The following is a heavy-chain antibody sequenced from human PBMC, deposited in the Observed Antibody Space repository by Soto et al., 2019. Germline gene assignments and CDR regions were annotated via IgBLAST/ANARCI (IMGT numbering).Heavy chain of an antibody. V-gene: IGHV4-39*01. CDR1: GGSITSSSYS. CDR2: FYYSENT. Sequence: PSETLSLTCAVSGGSITSSSYSWGWVRQPPGKGLEWIATFYYSENTHYNPSLKSRVTISVDTSKNQFSLILTSVTAADTAVYYCARLGGHCSSSSCFGFYVMAVWGKGTTVTVSS. D-gene: IGHD2-2*01. CDR3: ARLGGHCSSSSCFGFYVMAV. J-gene: IGHJ6*04.